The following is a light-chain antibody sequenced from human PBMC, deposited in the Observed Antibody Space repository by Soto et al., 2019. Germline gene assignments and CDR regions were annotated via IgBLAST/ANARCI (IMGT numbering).Light chain of an antibody. CDR1: QSVGSY. Sequence: EIVLTQSPATVSLSPGERATLSCRASQSVGSYLAWYQKKPGQAPRLLIYDATNRATGIPARFSGSGSGTDFTLTIRNLEPDDFAVYYCQQFTNRLTFGLGAKVEIK. J-gene: IGKJ4*01. V-gene: IGKV3-11*01. CDR2: DAT. CDR3: QQFTNRLT.